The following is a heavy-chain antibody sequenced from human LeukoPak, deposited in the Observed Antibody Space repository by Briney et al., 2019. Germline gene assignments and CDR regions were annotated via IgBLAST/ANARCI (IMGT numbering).Heavy chain of an antibody. CDR3: ARGDVDTAMPLGY. Sequence: SETLSLTCTVSGGSISSYYWSWIRQPPGKGLEWIGYIYYSGSTNYNPSLKSRVTISVDTSKNQFSLKLSSVTAADTAVYYCARGDVDTAMPLGYWGQGTLVTVSS. J-gene: IGHJ4*02. D-gene: IGHD5-18*01. V-gene: IGHV4-59*01. CDR1: GGSISSYY. CDR2: IYYSGST.